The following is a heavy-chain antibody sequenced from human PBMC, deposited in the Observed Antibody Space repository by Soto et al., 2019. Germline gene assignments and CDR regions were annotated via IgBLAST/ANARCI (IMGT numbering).Heavy chain of an antibody. CDR2: ISGSGFTT. V-gene: IGHV3-23*01. D-gene: IGHD3-9*01. J-gene: IGHJ3*02. CDR1: GFTFSSFA. CDR3: AKDRDDIGMVDAFEI. Sequence: EMQLLESGGDLVQPGESLRLSCVASGFTFSSFAMTWVRQAPGKGLQYISAISGSGFTTYYADSMQGRFTVSRDNSKNTLYLQMNSLRAEDTAIYYCAKDRDDIGMVDAFEIWGHGTMVTVSS.